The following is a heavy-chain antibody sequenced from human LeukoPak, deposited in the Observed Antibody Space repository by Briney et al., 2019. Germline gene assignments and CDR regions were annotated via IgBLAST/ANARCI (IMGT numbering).Heavy chain of an antibody. V-gene: IGHV3-33*01. J-gene: IGHJ4*02. CDR2: IWYDGSNK. CDR1: GFTFRNYG. CDR3: ARTIAVAGPDY. Sequence: GGSLRLSCAASGFTFRNYGMHWVRQAPGKGLEWVAVIWYDGSNKYYADSVKGRFTISIDNSKNTLYLQMNSLRAEDTAVYYCARTIAVAGPDYWGQGTLVTVSS. D-gene: IGHD6-19*01.